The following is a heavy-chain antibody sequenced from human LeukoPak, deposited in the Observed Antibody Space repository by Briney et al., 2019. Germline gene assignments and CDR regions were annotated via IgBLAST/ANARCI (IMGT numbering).Heavy chain of an antibody. CDR2: IKQDGSET. J-gene: IGHJ4*02. Sequence: GGSLRLSCAASGFTFSSYWTSWVRQASGKGPEWVANIKQDGSETHYVDSVKGRFTISRDNAKNSLYLQLSTLRAEDTAVYYCARSGAYRSGWYVDFDHWGQGTPVTVSS. CDR1: GFTFSSYW. D-gene: IGHD6-19*01. CDR3: ARSGAYRSGWYVDFDH. V-gene: IGHV3-7*04.